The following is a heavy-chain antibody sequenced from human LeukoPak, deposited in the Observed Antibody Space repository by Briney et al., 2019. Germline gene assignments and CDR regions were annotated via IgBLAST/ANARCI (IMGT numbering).Heavy chain of an antibody. J-gene: IGHJ4*02. CDR3: ARGGAYCGADCFSYFLVY. CDR1: GFTFSSYG. D-gene: IGHD2-21*02. V-gene: IGHV3-33*01. Sequence: GGSLRLSCAASGFTFSSYGMHWVRQAPGKGLEWVAVIWYDGSNKFFADSVKGRFTISRDNSKNTLYLQMNSLRADDTAVYYCARGGAYCGADCFSYFLVYWGQGTLVTVSS. CDR2: IWYDGSNK.